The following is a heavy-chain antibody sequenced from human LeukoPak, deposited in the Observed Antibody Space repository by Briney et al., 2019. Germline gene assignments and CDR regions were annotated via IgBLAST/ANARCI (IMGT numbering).Heavy chain of an antibody. J-gene: IGHJ3*02. Sequence: SETLSLTCAVYGGSFGGYYWSWIRQPPGKGLEWIGEINHSGSTNYNPSLKSRVTISVDTSKNQFSLKLSSVTAADTAVYYCARKRIFDAFDIWGQGTMVTVSS. CDR3: ARKRIFDAFDI. V-gene: IGHV4-34*01. CDR1: GGSFGGYY. CDR2: INHSGST.